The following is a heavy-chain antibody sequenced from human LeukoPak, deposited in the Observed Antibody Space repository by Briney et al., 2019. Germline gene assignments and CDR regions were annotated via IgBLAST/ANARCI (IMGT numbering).Heavy chain of an antibody. CDR3: ARVSTYDRSGYYSV. CDR2: INWNGGST. D-gene: IGHD3-22*01. J-gene: IGHJ4*02. V-gene: IGHV3-20*04. CDR1: GFIFDDYG. Sequence: PGGSLRLSCAASGFIFDDYGMSWVRQAPRKGREWVSGINWNGGSTAYADSVTGRFTNSRDNAKKSLYLQMNILRAEDTALYYCARVSTYDRSGYYSVWGQGTLVTVSS.